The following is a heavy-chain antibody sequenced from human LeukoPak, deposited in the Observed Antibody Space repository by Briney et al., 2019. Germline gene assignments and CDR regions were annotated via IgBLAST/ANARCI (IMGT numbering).Heavy chain of an antibody. J-gene: IGHJ6*02. CDR2: INPNSGGT. Sequence: ASVKVSCKASGYTFTGYYMHWVRQAPGQGLEWMGWINPNSGGTNYAQKFQGRVTMTRDTSISTAYMELSSLRSEDTAVYYCARTPSITGTTYYYYGMDVWGQGTTVTVSS. CDR3: ARTPSITGTTYYYYGMDV. V-gene: IGHV1-2*02. D-gene: IGHD1-20*01. CDR1: GYTFTGYY.